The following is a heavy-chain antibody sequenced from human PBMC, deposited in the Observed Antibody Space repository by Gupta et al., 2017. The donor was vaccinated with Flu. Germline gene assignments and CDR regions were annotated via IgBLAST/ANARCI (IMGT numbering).Heavy chain of an antibody. CDR2: ISGSGGTT. CDR1: GFPFNTYA. Sequence: EVHLLASGGGLVQPGGSLRLSCSASGFPFNTYAMSWVRQAPGKGLELVSTISGSGGTTYYRDSVRGRFTISRDNSKNTLYMQINSLRAEDTAIYYCAKDLGYCSGGICYFFDYWGRGTLVTVSS. J-gene: IGHJ4*02. D-gene: IGHD2-15*01. V-gene: IGHV3-23*01. CDR3: AKDLGYCSGGICYFFDY.